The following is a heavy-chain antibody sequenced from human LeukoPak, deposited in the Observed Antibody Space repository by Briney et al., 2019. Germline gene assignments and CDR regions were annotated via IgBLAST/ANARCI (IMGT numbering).Heavy chain of an antibody. D-gene: IGHD6-19*01. CDR2: IYYSGST. J-gene: IGHJ3*02. CDR1: GGSISSYY. V-gene: IGHV4-59*01. Sequence: SETLSLTCTVSGGSISSYYWSWIRQPPGKGLEWIGYIYYSGSTNYNPSLKSRVTISADTSKNQFSLKLSSVTAADTAVYYCARGNPVSSSGWYGFVGAFDIWGQGTMVTVSS. CDR3: ARGNPVSSSGWYGFVGAFDI.